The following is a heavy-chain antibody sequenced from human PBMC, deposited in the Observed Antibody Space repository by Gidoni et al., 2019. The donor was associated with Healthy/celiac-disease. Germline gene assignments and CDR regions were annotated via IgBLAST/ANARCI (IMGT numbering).Heavy chain of an antibody. CDR1: GVSIYSYY. J-gene: IGHJ3*02. Sequence: ETLSLTCTVSGVSIYSYYWSWIRQPPGRGLEWIGYIYYSGSTNYNPSLKSRVTISLDTSKNQFSLKLSSVTAADTAVYYCARFDYGGINGFDIWGQGTMVTVSS. CDR2: IYYSGST. V-gene: IGHV4-59*01. CDR3: ARFDYGGINGFDI. D-gene: IGHD4-17*01.